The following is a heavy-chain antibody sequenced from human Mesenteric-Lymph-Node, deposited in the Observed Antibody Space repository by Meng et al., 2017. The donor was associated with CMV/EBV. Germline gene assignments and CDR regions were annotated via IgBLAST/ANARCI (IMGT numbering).Heavy chain of an antibody. CDR1: GYTFTGYY. Sequence: ASVKVSCKASGYTFTGYYMHWVRQAPGQGLEWMGWINPNSGGTNYAQKFQGRVTMTRDTSISTAYMELSRLRSDDTAVFYCARVAYDSGGYYYVGRYWGQGALVTVSS. V-gene: IGHV1-2*02. CDR2: INPNSGGT. D-gene: IGHD3-22*01. CDR3: ARVAYDSGGYYYVGRY. J-gene: IGHJ4*02.